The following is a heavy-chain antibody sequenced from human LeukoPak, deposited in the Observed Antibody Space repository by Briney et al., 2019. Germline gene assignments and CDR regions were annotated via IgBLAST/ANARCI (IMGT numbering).Heavy chain of an antibody. CDR2: MNPDSGNT. Sequence: ASVKVSCKASGYSFTSYDINWVRQATGQGLEWMGWMNPDSGNTGYAQKFQGRVTMTRDTSISTAYMELGSLRSDDTAVYYCAKSTMGTRRINDLWGRGTLVTVSS. D-gene: IGHD3-10*01. CDR1: GYSFTSYD. V-gene: IGHV1-8*01. CDR3: AKSTMGTRRINDL. J-gene: IGHJ5*02.